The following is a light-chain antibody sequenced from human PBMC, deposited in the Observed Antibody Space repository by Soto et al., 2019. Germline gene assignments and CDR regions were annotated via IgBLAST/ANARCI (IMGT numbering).Light chain of an antibody. CDR2: AAS. CDR3: QQSHGIPRT. J-gene: IGKJ1*01. CDR1: QIINMY. V-gene: IGKV1-39*01. Sequence: DIQMTQSPSSLSASVGDRVTIACRASQIINMYLNWYQQKPGKAPKLLIYAASTLETGVPSRFSGSGSGTDFTLIISSLQPEDFASYYCQQSHGIPRTFGQGTKVDI.